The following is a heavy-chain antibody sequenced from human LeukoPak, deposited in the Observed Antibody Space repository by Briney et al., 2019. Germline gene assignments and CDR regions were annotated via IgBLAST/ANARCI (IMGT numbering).Heavy chain of an antibody. J-gene: IGHJ4*02. CDR3: AREVGPLDY. CDR1: GFTFSSYE. D-gene: IGHD2-15*01. CDR2: ISSSGTTI. Sequence: GGSLRLSCAASGFTFSSYEMNWVRQAPGNVLEWVSYISSSGTTIYYAASVKGRFTISRDNAKNSLYLQMNSLRAEDTAVYYCAREVGPLDYWGQGTLVTVSS. V-gene: IGHV3-48*03.